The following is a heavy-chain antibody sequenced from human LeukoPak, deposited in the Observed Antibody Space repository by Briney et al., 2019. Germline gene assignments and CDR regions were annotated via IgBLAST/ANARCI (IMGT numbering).Heavy chain of an antibody. Sequence: PGGSLRLSCAASGFSFDDYGMSWVRQAPGKGLEWVSGINWNGGSTNYADSVKGRFTISRDNAKDSLCLQVNSLRAEDTALYYCAREHYTAGFDYWGQGTLVTVSS. CDR3: AREHYTAGFDY. V-gene: IGHV3-20*04. J-gene: IGHJ4*02. CDR1: GFSFDDYG. D-gene: IGHD2-2*02. CDR2: INWNGGST.